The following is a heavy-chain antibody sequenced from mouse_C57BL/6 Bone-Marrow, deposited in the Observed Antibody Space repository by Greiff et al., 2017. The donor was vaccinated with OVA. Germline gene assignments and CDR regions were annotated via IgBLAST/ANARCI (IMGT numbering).Heavy chain of an antibody. V-gene: IGHV6-3*01. CDR2: IRLKSDNYAT. D-gene: IGHD3-1*01. Sequence: EVKLMESGGGLVQPGGSMKLSCVASGFTFSNYWMNWVRQSPEKGLEWVAQIRLKSDNYATHYAESVKGRFTISRDDSKSSVYLQMNNLRAEDTGIYYCTGGLQESYWGQGTLVTVSA. J-gene: IGHJ3*01. CDR1: GFTFSNYW. CDR3: TGGLQESY.